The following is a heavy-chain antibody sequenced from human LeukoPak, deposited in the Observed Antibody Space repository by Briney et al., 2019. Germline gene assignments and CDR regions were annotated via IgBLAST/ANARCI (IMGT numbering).Heavy chain of an antibody. V-gene: IGHV3-48*04. J-gene: IGHJ6*02. Sequence: GGSLRLSCAASGFIFTNAWMNWVRQAPGKGLEWVSYISLRPGIIHHADSVKGRFTISRDNAKDLLYLQMNSLRAEDTAVYYCVKDAGVGYAMDVWGQGTTVTVAS. D-gene: IGHD3-10*01. CDR1: GFIFTNAW. CDR3: VKDAGVGYAMDV. CDR2: ISLRPGII.